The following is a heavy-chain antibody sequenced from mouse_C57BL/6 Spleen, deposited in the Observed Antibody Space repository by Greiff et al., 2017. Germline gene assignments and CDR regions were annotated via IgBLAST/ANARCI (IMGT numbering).Heavy chain of an antibody. CDR3: ARHYDGFAY. D-gene: IGHD1-2*01. J-gene: IGHJ3*01. CDR2: INPSNGGT. V-gene: IGHV1-53*01. Sequence: HVQLQQPGTELVKTGASVKLSFKASCYTFTRYWAHWVKSRPGQGTEWIGNINPSNGGTNYNEKFKSKATLTVDKSSSTAYMQLSSLTSEDSAVYYCARHYDGFAYWGQGTLVTVSA. CDR1: CYTFTRYW.